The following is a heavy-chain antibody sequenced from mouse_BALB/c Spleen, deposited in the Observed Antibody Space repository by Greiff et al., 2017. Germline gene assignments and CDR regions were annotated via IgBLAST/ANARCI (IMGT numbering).Heavy chain of an antibody. J-gene: IGHJ2*01. CDR2: ISYDGSN. CDR1: GYSITSGYY. Sequence: EVKLMESGPGLVKPSQSLSLTCSVTGYSITSGYYWNWIRQFPGNKLEWMGYISYDGSNNYNPSLKNRISITRDTSKNQFFLKLNSVTTEDTATYYCARRYGNYYFDYWGQGTTLTVSS. CDR3: ARRYGNYYFDY. D-gene: IGHD2-1*01. V-gene: IGHV3-6*02.